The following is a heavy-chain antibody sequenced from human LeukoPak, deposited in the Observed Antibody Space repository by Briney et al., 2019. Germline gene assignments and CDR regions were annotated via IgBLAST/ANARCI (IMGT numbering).Heavy chain of an antibody. Sequence: GGSLRLSCAASGFTFSSYSMNWVRQAPGKGLEWVSSISSSSSYIYYADSVKGRLTISRDNAKNSLYLQMNSLRAEDTAVYYCARHSGHDFDYWGQGTLVTVSS. CDR3: ARHSGHDFDY. CDR2: ISSSSSYI. J-gene: IGHJ4*02. CDR1: GFTFSSYS. V-gene: IGHV3-21*01. D-gene: IGHD2-15*01.